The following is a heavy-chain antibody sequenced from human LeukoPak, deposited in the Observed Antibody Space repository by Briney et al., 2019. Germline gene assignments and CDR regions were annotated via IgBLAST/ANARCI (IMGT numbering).Heavy chain of an antibody. CDR1: GYTFTGHH. V-gene: IGHV1-2*02. J-gene: IGHJ4*02. D-gene: IGHD3-9*01. CDR2: IYPKSGAT. CDR3: ARDDDWGPDY. Sequence: GASVKVSCKASGYTFTGHHMHWIRQAPGHGLEWMGWIYPKSGATHYAQKFQGRVTMTIDTPISTAYMDLSSLMYDGKAVYFCARDDDWGPDYWGQGTLVTVSS.